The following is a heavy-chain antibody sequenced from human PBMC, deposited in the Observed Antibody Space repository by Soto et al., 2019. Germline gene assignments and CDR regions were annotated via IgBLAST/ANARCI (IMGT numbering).Heavy chain of an antibody. CDR2: ILYDGSNE. CDR3: ARDGGLVRGFYDWYFDL. Sequence: GGSLRLSCAASGFTFSTFPMHWVRQAPGKGLGWVALILYDGSNECYADSVKGRFTISRDNSKNTLYLQMNSLRAEDTALYYCARDGGLVRGFYDWYFDLWGRGALVPVSS. D-gene: IGHD3-10*01. CDR1: GFTFSTFP. J-gene: IGHJ2*01. V-gene: IGHV3-30-3*01.